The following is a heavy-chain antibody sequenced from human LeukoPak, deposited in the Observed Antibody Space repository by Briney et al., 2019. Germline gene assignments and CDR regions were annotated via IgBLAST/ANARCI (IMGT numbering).Heavy chain of an antibody. CDR2: IFPGDSDT. CDR1: GSTFTNYW. Sequence: GASLQISCKGSGSTFTNYWIGWVRQLPGEGREWMGIIFPGDSDTSYSPSFEGQVTISADKSITTAYLQWSSLKASDSAMYYCARRDGGANYWYFDVWGRGTLVTVSS. J-gene: IGHJ2*01. D-gene: IGHD2-15*01. CDR3: ARRDGGANYWYFDV. V-gene: IGHV5-51*01.